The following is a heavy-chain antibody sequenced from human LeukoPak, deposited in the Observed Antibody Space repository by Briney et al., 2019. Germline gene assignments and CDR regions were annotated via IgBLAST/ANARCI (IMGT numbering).Heavy chain of an antibody. CDR2: IYYSGST. CDR3: ARVLSDILTGYAYYYYYMDV. CDR1: GGSISSYY. D-gene: IGHD3-9*01. J-gene: IGHJ6*03. V-gene: IGHV4-59*01. Sequence: PSETLSLTCTVSGGSISSYYWSWIRQPPGKGLEWIGYIYYSGSTNYNPSLKSRVTMSVDTSKNQFSLKLSSVTAADTAVYYCARVLSDILTGYAYYYYYMDVWGKGTTVTVSS.